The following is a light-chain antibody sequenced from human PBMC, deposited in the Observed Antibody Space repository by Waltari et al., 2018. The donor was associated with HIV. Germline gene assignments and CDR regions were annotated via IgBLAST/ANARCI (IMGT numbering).Light chain of an antibody. CDR1: QSVLYSSTDKNY. CDR3: HQFYSTPLT. Sequence: DIVMTQSPDSLAVSLGERATINCKSSQSVLYSSTDKNYLAWYQQKPGQPPKLLIYWASTRDSGVPDRFIGSGSGTDFTLTISSLQAEDAAVYYYHQFYSTPLTFGPGTKVVIK. CDR2: WAS. V-gene: IGKV4-1*01. J-gene: IGKJ3*01.